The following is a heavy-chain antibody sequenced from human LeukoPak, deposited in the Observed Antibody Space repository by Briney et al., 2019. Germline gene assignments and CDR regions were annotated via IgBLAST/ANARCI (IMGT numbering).Heavy chain of an antibody. J-gene: IGHJ5*01. V-gene: IGHV4-59*01. CDR1: GGSISSYY. CDR2: IYYSGST. Sequence: PSETLSLTCTISGGSISSYYWTWIRQPPGKGLEWIGYIYYSGSTNYNPSLKSRVTISVDTSKNQFSPKLSSVTAADTAVYYCARGRARDGSYPWLDSWGQGTLVTVSS. CDR3: ARGRARDGSYPWLDS. D-gene: IGHD3-10*01.